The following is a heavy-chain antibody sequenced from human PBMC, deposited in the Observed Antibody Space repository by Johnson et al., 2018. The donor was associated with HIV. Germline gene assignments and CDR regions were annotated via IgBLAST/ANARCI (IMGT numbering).Heavy chain of an antibody. J-gene: IGHJ3*02. CDR1: GFTFSSYA. D-gene: IGHD3-16*01. V-gene: IGHV3-23*04. Sequence: EQLVESGGGLVQPGGSLRLSCAASGFTFSSYAMSWVRQAPGKGLEWVSAISGSGGSTYYADSVKGRFPISRDNSKNTLYLQMKRLRAEDTAVYYCARPLGPPLWHDAFDIWGQGTMVTVSS. CDR2: ISGSGGST. CDR3: ARPLGPPLWHDAFDI.